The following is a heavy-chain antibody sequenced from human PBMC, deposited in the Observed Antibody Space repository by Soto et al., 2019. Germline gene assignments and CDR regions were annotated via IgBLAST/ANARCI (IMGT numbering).Heavy chain of an antibody. D-gene: IGHD3-10*01. J-gene: IGHJ4*02. CDR1: SDSISSYY. Sequence: SETLSLTCTVSSDSISSYYWSWIRQPPGKRLEWIGYISYSGSTDYNPSLKSRVTISGDTSKNQFSLKVSSVTAADTAVYYCARGSSSKLPFDYLGQGTLVIVSS. CDR2: ISYSGST. V-gene: IGHV4-59*01. CDR3: ARGSSSKLPFDY.